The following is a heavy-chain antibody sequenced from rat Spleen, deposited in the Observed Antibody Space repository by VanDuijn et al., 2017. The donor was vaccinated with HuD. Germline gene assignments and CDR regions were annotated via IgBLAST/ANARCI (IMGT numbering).Heavy chain of an antibody. CDR1: GITFSDYG. J-gene: IGHJ4*01. D-gene: IGHD1-12*03. Sequence: EVQLVESGGGLVQPGRSLRLSCAASGITFSDYGMHWIRQAPTKGLEWVASISPSGGGTYYRDSVKGRFTVSRDNAKSTLYLQMDSLRSEDTASYYCARHHYDGYYHGPVFGVMDAWGQGDSVTVSS. CDR3: ARHHYDGYYHGPVFGVMDA. V-gene: IGHV5-19*01. CDR2: ISPSGGGT.